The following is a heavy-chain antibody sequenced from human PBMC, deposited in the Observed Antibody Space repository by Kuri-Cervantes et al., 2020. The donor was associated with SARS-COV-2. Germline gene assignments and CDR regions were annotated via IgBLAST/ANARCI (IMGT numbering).Heavy chain of an antibody. CDR3: ARDGTPKSWGSAFDI. D-gene: IGHD7-27*01. V-gene: IGHV4-39*07. CDR1: GGSISSSSYY. Sequence: SETLSLTCTVSGGSISSSSYYWGWIRQPSGKGLEWIGSIYYSGSTYYNPSLKSRVTISVDTSKNQFSLNLSSVTAADTAVYYCARDGTPKSWGSAFDIWGQGTMVTVSS. J-gene: IGHJ3*02. CDR2: IYYSGST.